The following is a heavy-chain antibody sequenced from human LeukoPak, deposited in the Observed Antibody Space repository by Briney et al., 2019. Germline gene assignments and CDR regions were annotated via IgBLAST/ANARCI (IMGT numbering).Heavy chain of an antibody. V-gene: IGHV1-24*01. D-gene: IGHD2-21*02. CDR2: FDPEDGET. Sequence: ASVKVSCKVSGYTLTELSMHWVRQAPGKRLEWMGGFDPEDGETIYAQKFQGRVTMTEDTSTDTAYMELSSLRSEDTAVYYCATALAGLGDEPFDYWGQGTLVTVSS. CDR3: ATALAGLGDEPFDY. J-gene: IGHJ4*02. CDR1: GYTLTELS.